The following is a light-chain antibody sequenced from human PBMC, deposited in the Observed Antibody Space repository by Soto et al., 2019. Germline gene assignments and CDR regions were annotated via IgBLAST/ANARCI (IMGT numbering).Light chain of an antibody. V-gene: IGKV1-5*03. CDR2: KAS. CDR3: QQYNSYSWT. Sequence: DIQMTQSPSTLSGSVGDRVTITFRASQTISSWLAWYQQKPGKAPKLLIYKASSLESGVPSRFSGSGSGTEFTLTISSLQPDDFATYYCQQYNSYSWTVGQGTKV. CDR1: QTISSW. J-gene: IGKJ1*01.